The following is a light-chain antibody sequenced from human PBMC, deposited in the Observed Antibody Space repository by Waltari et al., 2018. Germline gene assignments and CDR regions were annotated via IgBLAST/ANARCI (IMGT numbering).Light chain of an antibody. V-gene: IGLV3-21*02. CDR3: QVWDTSGNYV. CDR2: DDT. Sequence: SYVLTQPPSVSVAPGQTARISCGGNNIRSKSVHWYRQKPGQAPILVVYDDTDRPSGVPGVFSGSNSGNTATLTISRVEAGDEADYYCQVWDTSGNYVFGAGTKVTVL. J-gene: IGLJ1*01. CDR1: NIRSKS.